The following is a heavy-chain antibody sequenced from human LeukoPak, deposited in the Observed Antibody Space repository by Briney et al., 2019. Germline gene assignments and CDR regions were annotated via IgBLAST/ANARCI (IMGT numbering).Heavy chain of an antibody. CDR1: GYTLTELS. CDR3: ATSITMVRRVIITRVDYFDY. J-gene: IGHJ4*02. CDR2: FDPEDGET. D-gene: IGHD3-10*01. Sequence: GASVKVSCKVSGYTLTELSMHWVRQAPGKGLEWMGGFDPEDGETIYAQKFQGRVTMTEDTSTDTAYMELSSLRSEDTAVYYCATSITMVRRVIITRVDYFDYWGQGTLVTVSS. V-gene: IGHV1-24*01.